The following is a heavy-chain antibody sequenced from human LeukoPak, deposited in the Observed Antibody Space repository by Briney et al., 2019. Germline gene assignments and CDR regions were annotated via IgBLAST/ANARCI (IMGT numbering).Heavy chain of an antibody. CDR2: IYYSGST. V-gene: IGHV4-39*01. CDR1: GGSISSSSYY. D-gene: IGHD1-26*01. CDR3: ARPSGSYFTYDDI. Sequence: PSETLSLTCTVSGGSISSSSYYWGWIRQPPGTGLEWIGSIYYSGSTYYNPSLKSRVTISVDTSKNQFSLKLSSVTAADTAVYYCARPSGSYFTYDDIWGQGTMVTASS. J-gene: IGHJ3*02.